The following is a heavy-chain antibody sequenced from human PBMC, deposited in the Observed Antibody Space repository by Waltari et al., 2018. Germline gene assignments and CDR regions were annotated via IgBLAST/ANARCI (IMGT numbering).Heavy chain of an antibody. J-gene: IGHJ4*02. CDR1: GGSISSYY. V-gene: IGHV4-59*01. CDR2: IYYSGST. D-gene: IGHD6-19*01. Sequence: QVQLQESGPGLVKPSETLSLTCTVSGGSISSYYWSWIRQPPGKGLEWIGYIYYSGSTNYNPPLKSRVTISVDTSKNQFSLKLSSVTAAVTAVYYCARAQWLVSGYYFDYWGQGTLVTVSS. CDR3: ARAQWLVSGYYFDY.